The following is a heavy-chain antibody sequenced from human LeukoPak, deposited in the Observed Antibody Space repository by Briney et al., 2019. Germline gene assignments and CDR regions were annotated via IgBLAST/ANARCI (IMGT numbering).Heavy chain of an antibody. CDR3: ARTRSGAFDI. V-gene: IGHV3-11*06. D-gene: IGHD2-2*01. Sequence: GGSLRLSCAASGFTFNDYYMSWIRQAPGKGLEWVSYISSSSSYTNYADSVKGRFTISRDDAKNSLYLQMNSLRDEDTAVYYCARTRSGAFDIWGQGTMVTVSS. J-gene: IGHJ3*02. CDR2: ISSSSSYT. CDR1: GFTFNDYY.